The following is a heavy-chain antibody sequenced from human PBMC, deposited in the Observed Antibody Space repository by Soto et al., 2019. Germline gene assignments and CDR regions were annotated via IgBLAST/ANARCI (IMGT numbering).Heavy chain of an antibody. CDR3: ARVRGGSGSYYNAFDI. J-gene: IGHJ3*02. CDR1: GFTFSSYA. CDR2: ISYDGSNK. V-gene: IGHV3-30*04. Sequence: GESLKISCAASGFTFSSYAMHWVRQAPGKGLEWVAVISYDGSNKYYADSVKGRFTISRDNSKNTLYLQMNSLRAEDTAVYYCARVRGGSGSYYNAFDIWGQGTMVTVSS. D-gene: IGHD3-10*01.